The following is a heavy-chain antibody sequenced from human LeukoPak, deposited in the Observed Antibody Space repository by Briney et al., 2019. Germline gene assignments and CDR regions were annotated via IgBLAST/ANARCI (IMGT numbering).Heavy chain of an antibody. Sequence: PGGSLRLSCAASGFTFSSYWMSWIRQPPGKGLEWVANIQQDGSAKYYVDSVKGRFTISRDNAKNSLYLQMNSLRAEDTAVYYCARYGSGKEDDAFDIWGQGTMVTVSS. CDR1: GFTFSSYW. V-gene: IGHV3-7*01. J-gene: IGHJ3*02. CDR3: ARYGSGKEDDAFDI. D-gene: IGHD6-19*01. CDR2: IQQDGSAK.